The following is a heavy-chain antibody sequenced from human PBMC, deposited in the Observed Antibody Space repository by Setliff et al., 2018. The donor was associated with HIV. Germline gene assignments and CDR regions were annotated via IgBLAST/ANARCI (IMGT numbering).Heavy chain of an antibody. CDR1: GYTFSSDG. D-gene: IGHD7-27*01. Sequence: ASVKVSCKASGYTFSSDGISWVRQAPGQGLEWMGGIIPIFGTANYAQKFQGRVTITTDESTSTAYMELSSLRSEDTAVYYCARQLSNSLDYWGQGTQVTVSS. V-gene: IGHV1-69*05. J-gene: IGHJ4*02. CDR3: ARQLSNSLDY. CDR2: IIPIFGTA.